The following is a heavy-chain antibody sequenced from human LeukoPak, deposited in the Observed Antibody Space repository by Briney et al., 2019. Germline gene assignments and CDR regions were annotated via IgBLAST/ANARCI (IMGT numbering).Heavy chain of an antibody. CDR3: ATVGGVRGVDY. D-gene: IGHD3-10*01. CDR1: GFTFSSYE. V-gene: IGHV3-48*03. J-gene: IGHJ4*02. CDR2: ISSSGSTI. Sequence: GGSLRLSCAASGFTFSSYEMNWVRQAPGKGLEWVSYISSSGSTIYYADSVKGRFTISRDNAKNSLYLQMNSLRAEDTAVYYCATVGGVRGVDYWGQGTLVTVSS.